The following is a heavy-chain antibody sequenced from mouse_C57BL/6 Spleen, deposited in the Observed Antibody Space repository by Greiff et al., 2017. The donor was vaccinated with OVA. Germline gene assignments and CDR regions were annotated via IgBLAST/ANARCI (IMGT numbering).Heavy chain of an antibody. CDR3: AKEGYYASYFDV. CDR1: GFSLTSYG. V-gene: IGHV2-5*01. CDR2: IWRGGST. J-gene: IGHJ1*03. Sequence: VHLVESGPGLVQPSQSLSITCTVSGFSLTSYGVHWVRQSPGKGLEWLGVIWRGGSTDYNAAFMSRLSITKDNSKSQVFFKMNSLQADDTAIYYCAKEGYYASYFDVWGTGTTVTVSS. D-gene: IGHD1-1*02.